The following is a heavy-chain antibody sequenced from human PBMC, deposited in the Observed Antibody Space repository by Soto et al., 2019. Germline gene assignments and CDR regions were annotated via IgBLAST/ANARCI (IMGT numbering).Heavy chain of an antibody. Sequence: QVQLQESGPGLVKPSQTLSLTCTVSGGSISSGGYYWSWIRQHPGKGLEWIGYIYYSGSTYYNPSLKKRLTNSADKSKKQFSLKQSTVMTADTAVYYCAIYDSSGSRGCQHWGQGTLVTVSS. D-gene: IGHD3-22*01. CDR2: IYYSGST. J-gene: IGHJ1*01. V-gene: IGHV4-31*03. CDR3: AIYDSSGSRGCQH. CDR1: GGSISSGGYY.